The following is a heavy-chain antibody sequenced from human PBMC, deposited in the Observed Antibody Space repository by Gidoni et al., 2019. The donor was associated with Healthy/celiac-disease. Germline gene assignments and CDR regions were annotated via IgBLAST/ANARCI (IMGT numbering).Heavy chain of an antibody. CDR2: IKQDGSEK. V-gene: IGHV3-7*01. CDR3: ARVKVGATGVAAFDP. CDR1: GFTFSSYW. Sequence: EVQLVESGGGWVQHGGSLRLSCAASGFTFSSYWMSWFRQAPGKGLEWVANIKQDGSEKYYVDAVKGRFTISRDNAKNSLYLQMNSLRAEDTAVYYCARVKVGATGVAAFDPWGQGTLVTVSS. D-gene: IGHD1-26*01. J-gene: IGHJ5*02.